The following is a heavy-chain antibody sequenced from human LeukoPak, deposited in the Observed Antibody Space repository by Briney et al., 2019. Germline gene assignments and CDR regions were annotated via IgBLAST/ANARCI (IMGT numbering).Heavy chain of an antibody. V-gene: IGHV1-2*02. D-gene: IGHD4-11*01. CDR2: INPNSGGT. J-gene: IGHJ6*03. CDR3: ARGGLPIIYYYMDV. Sequence: GASVKVSCKASGYTFTGYYMHWVRQAPGQGLEWMGWINPNSGGTNYAQKFQGRVTMTRDTSISTVYMELSRLRSDDTAVYYCARGGLPIIYYYMDVWGKGTTVTVSS. CDR1: GYTFTGYY.